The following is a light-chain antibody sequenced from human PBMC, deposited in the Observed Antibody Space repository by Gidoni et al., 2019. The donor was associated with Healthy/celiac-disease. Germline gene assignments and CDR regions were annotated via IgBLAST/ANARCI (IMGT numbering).Light chain of an antibody. CDR3: QQYNNWPLYT. CDR2: GAS. CDR1: QSVSSN. J-gene: IGKJ2*01. V-gene: IGKV3-15*01. Sequence: EIVMTQSPATLSVSPGERATLSCRASQSVSSNLAWYQQKPGQAPRLLIYGASTRATGIPASFSGSGSGTEFTLTISSLQSEDFAVYYCQQYNNWPLYTFXXXTKLEIK.